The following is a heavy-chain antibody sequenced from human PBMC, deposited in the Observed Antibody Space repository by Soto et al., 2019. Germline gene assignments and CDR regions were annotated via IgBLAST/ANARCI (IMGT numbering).Heavy chain of an antibody. Sequence: SETLSLTCAVSGDSISSYYCMWIRQPPGKGLECIGYLYYSESANYNPSLESRVTISIDTSKNQFSLKLSSMTAADTAVYYCARYDYDNNIYSIDYWGQGALVTVSS. CDR1: GDSISSYY. V-gene: IGHV4-59*12. D-gene: IGHD3-22*01. J-gene: IGHJ4*02. CDR2: LYYSESA. CDR3: ARYDYDNNIYSIDY.